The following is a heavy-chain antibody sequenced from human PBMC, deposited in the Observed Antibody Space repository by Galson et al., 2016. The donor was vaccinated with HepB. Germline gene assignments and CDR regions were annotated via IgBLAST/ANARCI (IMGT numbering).Heavy chain of an antibody. CDR2: ISFDGNNK. CDR3: ISSGWYIGFDY. CDR1: GFTFTDYD. Sequence: SLRLSCAASGFTFTDYDMHWVRQAPGKGLEWVAVISFDGNNKQYADSVKGRFTISRDASNSTLHLQMDSLRAEDTAVYYCISSGWYIGFDYWGQGTLVTVAS. J-gene: IGHJ4*02. D-gene: IGHD6-19*01. V-gene: IGHV3-30*03.